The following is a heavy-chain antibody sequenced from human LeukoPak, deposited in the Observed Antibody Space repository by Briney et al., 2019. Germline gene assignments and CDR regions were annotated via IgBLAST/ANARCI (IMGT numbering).Heavy chain of an antibody. D-gene: IGHD1-1*01. CDR1: GFTFNGSW. Sequence: FTSSASGFTFNGSWMNGVRQAPGKGLEWVANMDPSGSQTRYVDSVKGRFTISKDDPGTSLYLEMHSLRAEDTAIYYCAVWTSGNYWGQGALVTVSS. CDR2: MDPSGSQT. CDR3: AVWTSGNY. J-gene: IGHJ4*02. V-gene: IGHV3-7*01.